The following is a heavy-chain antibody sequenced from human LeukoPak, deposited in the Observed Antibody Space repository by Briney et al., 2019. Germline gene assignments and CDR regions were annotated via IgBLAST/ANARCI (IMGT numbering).Heavy chain of an antibody. J-gene: IGHJ4*02. Sequence: GGSLRLSCAASGFTFSSYSMNWVRQAPGKGLEWVSSISSSSSYIYYADSVKGRFTISRDNAKNSLHLQMNSLRAEDTAVYYCAYLAAAGTLIFDYWGQGTLVTVSS. CDR2: ISSSSSYI. CDR1: GFTFSSYS. CDR3: AYLAAAGTLIFDY. D-gene: IGHD6-13*01. V-gene: IGHV3-21*01.